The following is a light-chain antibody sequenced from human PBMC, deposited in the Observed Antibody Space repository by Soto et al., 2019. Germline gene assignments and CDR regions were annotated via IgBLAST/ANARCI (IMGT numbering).Light chain of an antibody. CDR2: DTS. V-gene: IGKV1-33*01. CDR1: QDISNY. CDR3: QQAFT. Sequence: DIEMTQSPSSVSASVGDRVTITCQARQDISNYLNWYQQRPGKAPKLLIYDTSILQTGIPSRFSGSRSGTDFRFTINNLQPEDFATDYCQQAFTFGGGTKVEIK. J-gene: IGKJ4*01.